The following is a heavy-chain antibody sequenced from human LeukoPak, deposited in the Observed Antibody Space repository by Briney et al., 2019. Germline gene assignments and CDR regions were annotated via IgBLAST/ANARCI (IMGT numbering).Heavy chain of an antibody. CDR1: DYTFTNYG. Sequence: ASVKVSCKASDYTFTNYGINWLRQAPGQGLEWMGWISAYNGNTNYAQRLQGRVTMTTDTSTSTAYMELRSLRSDDTAVYYCARDSLGSMEYWGQGTLVTVSS. D-gene: IGHD3-16*01. J-gene: IGHJ4*02. CDR3: ARDSLGSMEY. CDR2: ISAYNGNT. V-gene: IGHV1-18*01.